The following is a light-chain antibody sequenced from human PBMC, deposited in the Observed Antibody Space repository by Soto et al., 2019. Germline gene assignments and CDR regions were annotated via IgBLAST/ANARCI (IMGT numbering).Light chain of an antibody. CDR1: QTISND. CDR3: QQNNKWPPVT. Sequence: EVVMTQSPATVSVSPGEGVTLSCRASQTISNDLAWYQQKPGQAPRLLIYGASTRATDVPARFSGGGSGTEFTLTIRSLQSEDFAFYYCQQNNKWPPVTFGGGTKVEIK. CDR2: GAS. V-gene: IGKV3-15*01. J-gene: IGKJ4*01.